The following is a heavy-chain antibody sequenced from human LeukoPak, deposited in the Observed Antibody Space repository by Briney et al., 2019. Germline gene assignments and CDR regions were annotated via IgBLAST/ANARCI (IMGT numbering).Heavy chain of an antibody. CDR1: GVSISSYF. CDR2: VHNSGIT. CDR3: ARCSSSWYYFDY. V-gene: IGHV4-4*07. D-gene: IGHD6-13*01. Sequence: KTSETLSLTCTVSGVSISSYFWSWVRQPAGKGLEWIGRVHNSGITNYNPSLMSRVTMSVDTSKNQFSLRLSSVTAADTAVYYCARCSSSWYYFDYWGQGTLVTVSS. J-gene: IGHJ4*02.